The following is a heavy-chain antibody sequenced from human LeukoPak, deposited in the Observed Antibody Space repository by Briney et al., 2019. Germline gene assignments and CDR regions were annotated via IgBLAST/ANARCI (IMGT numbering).Heavy chain of an antibody. V-gene: IGHV3-7*01. Sequence: GGSLRLSCAASGFTVSSNYMSWVRQAPGKGLEWVANIKQDGSEKYYVDSVEGRFTISRDNAKNSLSLQMNSLRAEDTAVYYCARDKYYDRYFDSWGQGTLVTVSS. CDR2: IKQDGSEK. CDR3: ARDKYYDRYFDS. D-gene: IGHD3-22*01. J-gene: IGHJ4*02. CDR1: GFTVSSNY.